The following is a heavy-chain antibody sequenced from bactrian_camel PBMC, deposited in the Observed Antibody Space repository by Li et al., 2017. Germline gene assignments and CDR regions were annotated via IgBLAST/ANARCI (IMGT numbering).Heavy chain of an antibody. Sequence: FQLFSSWALVVQPGESLNLSCAASGFVFNTYRMKWSRQAPGKELEWVATIDARGSTTYYPPRLEGRFTISRDGAKNTLYLQLNSLKTEDTAIYYCTNRGGPCGLGHRSPSQGTQVTVS. CDR2: IDARGSTT. D-gene: IGHD5*01. CDR1: GFVFNTYR. J-gene: IGHJ4*01. V-gene: IGHV3S25*01.